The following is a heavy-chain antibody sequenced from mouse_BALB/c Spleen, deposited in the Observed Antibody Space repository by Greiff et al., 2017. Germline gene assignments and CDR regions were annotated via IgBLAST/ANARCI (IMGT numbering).Heavy chain of an antibody. J-gene: IGHJ3*01. CDR3: ARDMRDYYGSSPFAY. D-gene: IGHD1-1*01. Sequence: EVKLMESGGGLVQPGGSLRLSCATSGFTFTDYYMRWVRQPPGKALEWLGFIRNKANGYTTEYSASVKGRFTISRDNSQSILYLQMNTLRAEDSATYYCARDMRDYYGSSPFAYWGQGTLVTVSA. CDR2: IRNKANGYTT. V-gene: IGHV7-3*02. CDR1: GFTFTDYY.